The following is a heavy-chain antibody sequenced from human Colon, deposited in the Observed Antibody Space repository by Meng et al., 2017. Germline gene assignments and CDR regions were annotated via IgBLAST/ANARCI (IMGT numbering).Heavy chain of an antibody. D-gene: IGHD3-16*01. CDR3: ARNLFGDY. Sequence: QGQFVVSGGGLVKSGGSLRLSCAASGFIFSDYYITWFRQAPGKGLEWVSYISSRGGTIHYADSVRGRFTISRDNANNSVFLQMNSLRAEDTAVYYCARNLFGDYWGQGILVTVSS. CDR2: ISSRGGTI. CDR1: GFIFSDYY. V-gene: IGHV3-11*01. J-gene: IGHJ4*02.